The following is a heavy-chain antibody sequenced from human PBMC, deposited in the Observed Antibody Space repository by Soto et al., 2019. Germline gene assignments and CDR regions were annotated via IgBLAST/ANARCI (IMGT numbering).Heavy chain of an antibody. J-gene: IGHJ6*02. CDR1: GFTFSSHA. CDR2: ISGSAYST. Sequence: EVQLLESGGGLVQPGRSLRLSCAASGFTFSSHAMSWVRQAPGKGLEWVSTISGSAYSTYYADSVKGRFTISRDNSKNTLYLQMNSMRAEDTALYYCAKGKLGYCSGGSCYYNGLDVWGQGPTVTVAS. V-gene: IGHV3-23*01. D-gene: IGHD2-15*01. CDR3: AKGKLGYCSGGSCYYNGLDV.